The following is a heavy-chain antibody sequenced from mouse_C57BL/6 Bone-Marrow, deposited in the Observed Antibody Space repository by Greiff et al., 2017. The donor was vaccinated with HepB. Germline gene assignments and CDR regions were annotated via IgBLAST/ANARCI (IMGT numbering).Heavy chain of an antibody. CDR2: IDPSDSYT. CDR3: MVTSSAWFAY. CDR1: GYTFTSYW. Sequence: VQLQQPGAELVMPGASVKLSCKASGYTFTSYWMHWVKQRPGQGLEWIGEIDPSDSYTNYNQKFKGKSTLTVDKSSSTAYMQLSSLTSEDSAVYYCMVTSSAWFAYWGQGTLVTVSA. D-gene: IGHD2-2*01. V-gene: IGHV1-69*01. J-gene: IGHJ3*01.